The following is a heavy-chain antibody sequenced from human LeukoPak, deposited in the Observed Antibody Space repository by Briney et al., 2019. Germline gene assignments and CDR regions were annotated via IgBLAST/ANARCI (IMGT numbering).Heavy chain of an antibody. J-gene: IGHJ4*02. CDR3: AKGYDYYVDY. Sequence: GGSLRLSCAASGFTFSSYWMSWVRQAPGKGLEWVANIKQDGSEKYYVDSVKGRFTISRDNSKNTLSLQMNSLRPEDTAVYYCAKGYDYYVDYWGQGTLVTASS. CDR2: IKQDGSEK. D-gene: IGHD3-22*01. CDR1: GFTFSSYW. V-gene: IGHV3-7*01.